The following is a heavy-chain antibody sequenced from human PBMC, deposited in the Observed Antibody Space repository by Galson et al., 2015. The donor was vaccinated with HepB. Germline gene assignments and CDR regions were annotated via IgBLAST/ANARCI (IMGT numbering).Heavy chain of an antibody. Sequence: SGAEVKKPGESLRISCKGSGYTFTSYWITWVRQMPGKGLEWMGTIDPSDSYTIYGPPFQGHVTISADKSISTAYLQWSSLRASDTAMYYCARLGSGYPENYYYGMDVWAQGTTVTVSS. D-gene: IGHD3-22*01. CDR3: ARLGSGYPENYYYGMDV. V-gene: IGHV5-10-1*01. CDR1: GYTFTSYW. CDR2: IDPSDSYT. J-gene: IGHJ6*02.